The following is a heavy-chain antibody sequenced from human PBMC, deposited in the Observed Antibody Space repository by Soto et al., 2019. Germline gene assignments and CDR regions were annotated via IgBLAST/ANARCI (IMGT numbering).Heavy chain of an antibody. D-gene: IGHD5-12*01. CDR3: ARDPAIVATIPSRRYYGMDV. J-gene: IGHJ6*02. CDR2: ISGSGEST. CDR1: GFTFSNCD. V-gene: IGHV3-23*01. Sequence: PGGSLRLSCEASGFTFSNCDMTWVRQARGKGLEWVSVISGSGESTYYADSVKGRFTISRDNSKNTLYLQMNSLRAEDTAVYYCARDPAIVATIPSRRYYGMDVWGQGTTVTVSS.